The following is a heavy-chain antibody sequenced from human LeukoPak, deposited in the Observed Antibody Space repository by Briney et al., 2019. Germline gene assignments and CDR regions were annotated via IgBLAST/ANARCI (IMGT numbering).Heavy chain of an antibody. CDR2: IYHSGST. CDR1: GGSISSSNW. D-gene: IGHD6-19*01. Sequence: PSETLSLTCAVSGGSISSSNWWSWVRQPPGKGLEWIGEIYHSGSTNYNPSLKSRVTISVDKSKNQFSLKLSSVTAADTAVYYCARTPGIAVAGLDYWGQGTLVTVSS. CDR3: ARTPGIAVAGLDY. V-gene: IGHV4-4*02. J-gene: IGHJ4*02.